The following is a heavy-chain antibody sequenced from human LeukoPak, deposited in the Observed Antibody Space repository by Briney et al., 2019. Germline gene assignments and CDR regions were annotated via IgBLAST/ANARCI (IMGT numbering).Heavy chain of an antibody. J-gene: IGHJ4*02. D-gene: IGHD3-22*01. CDR1: GGTFSSYA. V-gene: IGHV1-69*05. CDR3: VRWNYYDSSGYYSALDY. Sequence: SVKVSCKASGGTFSSYAISWVRQAPGQGLEWMGGIIPIFGTANYAQKFQGRVTITTDESTSTAYMELSSLRSEDTAVYYCVRWNYYDSSGYYSALDYWGQGTLVTVSS. CDR2: IIPIFGTA.